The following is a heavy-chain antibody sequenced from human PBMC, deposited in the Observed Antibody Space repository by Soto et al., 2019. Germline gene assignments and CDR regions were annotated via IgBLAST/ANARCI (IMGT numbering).Heavy chain of an antibody. CDR3: ARDSPGRIVGEVYFDY. CDR1: GGSVSSGSYY. D-gene: IGHD2-15*01. V-gene: IGHV4-61*01. CDR2: IYYSGST. Sequence: SETLSLTCTVSGGSVSSGSYYWSWIRQPPGKGLEWIGYIYYSGSTNYNPSLKSRVTISVDTSKNQFSLKLSSVTAADTAVYYCARDSPGRIVGEVYFDYWGQGTLVTVSS. J-gene: IGHJ4*02.